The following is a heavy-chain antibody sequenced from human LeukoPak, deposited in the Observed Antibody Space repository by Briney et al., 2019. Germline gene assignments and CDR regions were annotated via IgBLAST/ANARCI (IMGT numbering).Heavy chain of an antibody. J-gene: IGHJ4*02. D-gene: IGHD3-16*01. Sequence: GGSLRFSCAASEFTLSNYWMHWVRQAPGKGLVWVSRINSDGSTTTYADSVKGRFTISRDNAKNILYLQMNSLRADDTAVYYCVRGGVDYWGQGTLVTVSS. CDR3: VRGGVDY. V-gene: IGHV3-74*01. CDR2: INSDGSTT. CDR1: EFTLSNYW.